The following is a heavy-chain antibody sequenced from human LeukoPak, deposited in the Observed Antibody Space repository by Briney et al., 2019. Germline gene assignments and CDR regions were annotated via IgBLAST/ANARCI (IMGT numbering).Heavy chain of an antibody. V-gene: IGHV3-23*01. Sequence: GGSLRLSCAASGFTFSNYAMSWVRQAPGRGLEWVSALSGSGDITYYAGSVKGRFTISRDNSKNTLYLQMDSLRAEDTAVYYCAQGGIVGAQGYFDYWGQGTLVTVSS. D-gene: IGHD1-26*01. CDR3: AQGGIVGAQGYFDY. J-gene: IGHJ4*02. CDR1: GFTFSNYA. CDR2: LSGSGDIT.